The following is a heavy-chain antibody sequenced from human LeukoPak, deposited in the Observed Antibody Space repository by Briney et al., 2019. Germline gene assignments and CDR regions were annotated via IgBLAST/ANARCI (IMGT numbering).Heavy chain of an antibody. J-gene: IGHJ6*04. CDR2: IVVGSGNT. D-gene: IGHD5-18*01. CDR3: AAPDTAKSWYYYGMDV. CDR1: GFTFTSPA. Sequence: SVKVSCKASGFTFTSPAVQWVRQARGQRLEWIGWIVVGSGNTNYAQKFQERVTITRDMSTSTAYMELSSLRSEDTAVYYCAAPDTAKSWYYYGMDVWGKGTTVTVSS. V-gene: IGHV1-58*01.